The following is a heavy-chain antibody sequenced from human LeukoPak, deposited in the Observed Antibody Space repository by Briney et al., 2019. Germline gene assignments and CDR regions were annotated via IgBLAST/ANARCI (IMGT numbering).Heavy chain of an antibody. CDR3: ARVVAAAGNNWFDP. CDR2: IHHSGST. J-gene: IGHJ5*02. D-gene: IGHD6-19*01. V-gene: IGHV4-4*02. Sequence: SGTLSLTCAVSGGSISSKNWWSWVRQPPGKGLEWIGEIHHSGSTNYNPSLKSRVTISIDQSKKQFSLRLSSVTAADTAVYYCARVVAAAGNNWFDPWGQGTLVTVSS. CDR1: GGSISSKNW.